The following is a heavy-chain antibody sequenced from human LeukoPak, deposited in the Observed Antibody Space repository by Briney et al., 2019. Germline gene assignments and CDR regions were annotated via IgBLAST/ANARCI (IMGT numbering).Heavy chain of an antibody. D-gene: IGHD3-22*01. CDR2: ITSDGRTT. V-gene: IGHV3-74*01. CDR1: GFTFSSNW. Sequence: GGSLRLSCVASGFTFSSNWMHWVRQAPGKGLAWVSRITSDGRTTSYADSVKGRFTISRDNGKNTLYLQMNSLRAEDTAVYYCSTSGSSPMRYFQHWGQGTLVTVSS. J-gene: IGHJ1*01. CDR3: STSGSSPMRYFQH.